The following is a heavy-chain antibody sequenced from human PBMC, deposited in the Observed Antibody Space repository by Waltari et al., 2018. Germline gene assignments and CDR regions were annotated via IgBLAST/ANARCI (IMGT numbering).Heavy chain of an antibody. D-gene: IGHD3-3*01. Sequence: EVQLVESGGGLVQPGGSLRLSCAASGFTFSSYSMNWVRQAPGKGLEWVSYISSSSTIYYADSVKGRFTISRDNAKNSLYLQMNSLRDEDTAVYYCARDYDFWSGYYSHPYYYYMDVWGKGTTVTVSS. J-gene: IGHJ6*03. CDR2: ISSSSTI. CDR3: ARDYDFWSGYYSHPYYYYMDV. CDR1: GFTFSSYS. V-gene: IGHV3-48*02.